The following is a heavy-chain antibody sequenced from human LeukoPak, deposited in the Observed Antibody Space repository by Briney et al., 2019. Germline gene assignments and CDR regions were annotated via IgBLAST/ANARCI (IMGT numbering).Heavy chain of an antibody. CDR1: GYTFTSYV. V-gene: IGHV1-18*01. Sequence: ASVKVSCKASGYTFTSYVISWVRQAPGQGLEWMGWISAYNGNTNYAQKLQGRVTMTTDTSTSTAYMELRSLRSDDTAVYYCAREGDFSYYDSSGYYYWGQGTLVTVSS. J-gene: IGHJ4*02. CDR2: ISAYNGNT. D-gene: IGHD3-22*01. CDR3: AREGDFSYYDSSGYYY.